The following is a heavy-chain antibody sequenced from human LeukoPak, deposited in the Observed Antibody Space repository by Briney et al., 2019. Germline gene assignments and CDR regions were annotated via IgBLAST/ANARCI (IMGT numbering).Heavy chain of an antibody. CDR2: IYYSGST. Sequence: SESLSLTCTVSGGSISSSSYYWGWIRQPPGKGLEWIGSIYYSGSTSYNPSLKSRVTISVDTSKNQFSLKLSSVTAADTAVYYCASRRRLDGMDVWGQGTTVSVSS. CDR1: GGSISSSSYY. V-gene: IGHV4-39*01. J-gene: IGHJ6*02. CDR3: ASRRRLDGMDV.